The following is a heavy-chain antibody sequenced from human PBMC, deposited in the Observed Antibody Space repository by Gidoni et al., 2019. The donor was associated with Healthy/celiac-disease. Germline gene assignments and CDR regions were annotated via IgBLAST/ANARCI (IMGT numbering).Heavy chain of an antibody. Sequence: QVQLQASGPGLVKPSQTLSLTCTVSGVSISSGGYYWSWIRQHPGKGLEWIGYIYYSGSTYYNPSLKSRVTISVDTSKNQFSLKLSSVTAADTAVYYCARDKAGGGSDYWGQGTLVTVSS. CDR3: ARDKAGGGSDY. J-gene: IGHJ4*02. CDR1: GVSISSGGYY. V-gene: IGHV4-31*03. CDR2: IYYSGST. D-gene: IGHD3-16*01.